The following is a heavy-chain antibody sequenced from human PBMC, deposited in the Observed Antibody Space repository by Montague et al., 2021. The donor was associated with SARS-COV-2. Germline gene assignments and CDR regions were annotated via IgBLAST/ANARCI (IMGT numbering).Heavy chain of an antibody. J-gene: IGHJ3*02. CDR3: ATLGLEVITYAFAI. V-gene: IGHV1-24*01. Sequence: SVMVSCKASGYGFTTYGISWVRQAPGKGLEWMGEFDSEDGETTYAQKFQGRVTMTEDRSTDTLYMELSSLRSDDTAVYYCATLGLEVITYAFAIWGQGTIVTVSS. D-gene: IGHD3-22*01. CDR2: FDSEDGET. CDR1: GYGFTTYG.